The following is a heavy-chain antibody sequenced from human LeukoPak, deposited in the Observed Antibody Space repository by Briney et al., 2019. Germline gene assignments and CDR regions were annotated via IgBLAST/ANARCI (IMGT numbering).Heavy chain of an antibody. V-gene: IGHV3-74*01. J-gene: IGHJ5*02. CDR2: MNSDGSST. Sequence: PGGSLRLSCAASGFTFSSYWMHWVRQAPGKGLVWVSRMNSDGSSTSYADSVKGRLTISRDNAKNTLYLQMNSLRAEDTAVYYCARDTNTMVRGVATDPWGQGTLVTVFS. CDR1: GFTFSSYW. CDR3: ARDTNTMVRGVATDP. D-gene: IGHD3-10*01.